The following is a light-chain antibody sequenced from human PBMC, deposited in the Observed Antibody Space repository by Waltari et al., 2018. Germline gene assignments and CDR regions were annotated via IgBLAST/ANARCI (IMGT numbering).Light chain of an antibody. CDR3: QNRRNWPLLT. Sequence: EVVLTQSPATLSLPPGDRATLSCKASQNIVNNLALYQHKPGQAPRLLMNDGSNRATGVPARFSGSGSGTDFTLTISSLEPEDFAVYYCQNRRNWPLLTFGGGTKVEIK. J-gene: IGKJ4*01. V-gene: IGKV3-11*01. CDR1: QNIVNN. CDR2: DGS.